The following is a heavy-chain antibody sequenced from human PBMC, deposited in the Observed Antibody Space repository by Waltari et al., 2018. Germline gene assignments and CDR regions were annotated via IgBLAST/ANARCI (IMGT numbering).Heavy chain of an antibody. V-gene: IGHV4-34*01. D-gene: IGHD6-6*01. CDR3: ARGWGGSSSPPFSEDYYMDV. J-gene: IGHJ6*03. CDR2: INHSGST. Sequence: QVQLQQWGAGLLKPSETLSLTCAVYGGSFSGYYWSWIRQPPGKGLEWIGEINHSGSTNYNPSLKSRVTISVDTSKNQFSLKLSSVTAADTAVYYCARGWGGSSSPPFSEDYYMDVWGKGNPGHRLL. CDR1: GGSFSGYY.